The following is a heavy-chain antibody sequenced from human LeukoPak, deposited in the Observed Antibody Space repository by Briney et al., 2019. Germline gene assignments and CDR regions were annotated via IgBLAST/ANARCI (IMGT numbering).Heavy chain of an antibody. V-gene: IGHV1-18*01. J-gene: IGHJ4*02. D-gene: IGHD3-22*01. CDR3: ARAGHRKYYYDNAYDY. CDR2: ISGYNGHT. Sequence: ASVKVSCKASGYTYTNYGISWVRQAPGQGLEWMGWISGYNGHTNYAQKLQGRVTMTTHTSTSTAYMELRSLRPDDTAVYYCARAGHRKYYYDNAYDYWGQGTLVTVSS. CDR1: GYTYTNYG.